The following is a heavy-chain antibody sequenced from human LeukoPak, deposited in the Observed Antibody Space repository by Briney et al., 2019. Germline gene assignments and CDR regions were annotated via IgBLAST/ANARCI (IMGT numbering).Heavy chain of an antibody. J-gene: IGHJ3*02. CDR1: GGSISSSSYY. Sequence: SETLSLTCTVSGGSISSSSYYWGWIRQPPGKGLEWIGSIYYSGSTYYNPSLKSRVTISVDTSKNQFSLKLSSVTAADTAVYYCARWRRLGDAFDIWGQGTVVTVSS. CDR3: ARWRRLGDAFDI. CDR2: IYYSGST. V-gene: IGHV4-39*01. D-gene: IGHD3-22*01.